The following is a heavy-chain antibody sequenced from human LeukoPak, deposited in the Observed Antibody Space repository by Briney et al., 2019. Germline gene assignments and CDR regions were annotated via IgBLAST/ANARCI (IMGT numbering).Heavy chain of an antibody. V-gene: IGHV3-48*03. CDR1: GFTFSNYE. Sequence: GGSLRLSCAASGFTFSNYEMNWVRQAPGKELEWISYISGSGGIMFYADSVKGRFTISRDNAKNSVYLQMSSLKAEDTAVYYWAGEYPHNGDGWGYWGQGTLVTVSS. J-gene: IGHJ4*02. CDR3: AGEYPHNGDGWGY. CDR2: ISGSGGIM. D-gene: IGHD1-1*01.